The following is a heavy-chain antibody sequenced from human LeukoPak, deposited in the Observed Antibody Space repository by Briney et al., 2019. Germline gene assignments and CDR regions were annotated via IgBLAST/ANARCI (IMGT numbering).Heavy chain of an antibody. CDR2: ISAYNGNT. D-gene: IGHD6-19*01. V-gene: IGHV1-18*01. CDR3: ARAIAVAGRLEFDY. J-gene: IGHJ4*02. Sequence: GASLKVSCTASGYTFTSYGISWVRQAPGQGLEWMGWISAYNGNTNYAQKLQGRVTMTTDTSTSTAYMELRSLRSDDTAVYYCARAIAVAGRLEFDYWGQGTLVTVSS. CDR1: GYTFTSYG.